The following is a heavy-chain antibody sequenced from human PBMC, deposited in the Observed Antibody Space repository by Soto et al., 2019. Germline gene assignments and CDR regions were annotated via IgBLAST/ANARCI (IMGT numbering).Heavy chain of an antibody. CDR2: IYYSGST. D-gene: IGHD2-15*01. J-gene: IGHJ4*02. V-gene: IGHV4-39*01. CDR3: ARAPLGDIVVVVAATPYYFDY. CDR1: GGSISSSSYY. Sequence: SETLSLTCTVSGGSISSSSYYWGWIRQPPGKGLEWIGSIYYSGSTYYNPSLKSRVTISVDTSKNQFSLKLSSVTAADTAVYYCARAPLGDIVVVVAATPYYFDYWGQGTLVTVSS.